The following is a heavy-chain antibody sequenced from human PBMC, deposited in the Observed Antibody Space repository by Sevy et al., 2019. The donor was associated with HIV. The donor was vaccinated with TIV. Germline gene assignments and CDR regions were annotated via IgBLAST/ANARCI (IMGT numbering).Heavy chain of an antibody. V-gene: IGHV3-30*04. J-gene: IGHJ5*02. D-gene: IGHD3-10*01. CDR1: GFTFSSYV. Sequence: GGSLRLSCAASGFTFSSYVMHWVRQAPGKGLGWVAVISNDVSEKYHTDSVKGRFTISRDNSKNTLYLQMNSLRTEDTAVYYCARAQGVLLWFGEFHLWGQGTLVTVSS. CDR3: ARAQGVLLWFGEFHL. CDR2: ISNDVSEK.